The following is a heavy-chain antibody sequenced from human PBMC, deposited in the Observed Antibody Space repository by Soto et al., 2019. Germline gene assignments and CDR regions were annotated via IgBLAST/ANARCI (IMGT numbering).Heavy chain of an antibody. V-gene: IGHV4-39*01. D-gene: IGHD1-7*01. CDR3: VCLGITGTTDFDY. J-gene: IGHJ4*01. Sequence: ASETLSLTCSVSGGSISSFTYYWGWIRQPPGKGLEWIGTVYYNENTYYNPSLKSRVTITVDTAKNQFSLNLRSVTAADTAMYYCVCLGITGTTDFDYWGQGTLVTVSS. CDR1: GGSISSFTYY. CDR2: VYYNENT.